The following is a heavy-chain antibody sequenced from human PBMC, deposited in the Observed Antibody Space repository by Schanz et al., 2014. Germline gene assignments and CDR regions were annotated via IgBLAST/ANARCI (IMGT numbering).Heavy chain of an antibody. CDR1: GYTFSSHG. CDR3: ARDLPYCDGGKCYADGFDI. D-gene: IGHD2-21*01. Sequence: QVQVVQSGAELKKPGASVKVSCKASGYTFSSHGIHWLRQAPGQSLEWMGWINTANGNAKYSANFQARVAMTRDTSATTAYMELTNLRSEDTAVYYGARDLPYCDGGKCYADGFDIWGQGTLVTIAS. J-gene: IGHJ3*02. V-gene: IGHV1-3*04. CDR2: INTANGNA.